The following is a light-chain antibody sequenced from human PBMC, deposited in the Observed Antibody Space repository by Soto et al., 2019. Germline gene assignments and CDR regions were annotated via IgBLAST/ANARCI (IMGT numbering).Light chain of an antibody. V-gene: IGKV3-20*01. CDR1: QSVGSNC. CDR2: GAS. J-gene: IGKJ1*01. CDR3: HQYDSSPRT. Sequence: EIVLTQSPGTLSLSPGDRATLSCRASQSVGSNCLAWYQQKSGQSPRLLIYGASVRASGLPDRFSGSGSGTDFTLTIRRLEPEDFAMYFCHQYDSSPRTFGQGTNVEIK.